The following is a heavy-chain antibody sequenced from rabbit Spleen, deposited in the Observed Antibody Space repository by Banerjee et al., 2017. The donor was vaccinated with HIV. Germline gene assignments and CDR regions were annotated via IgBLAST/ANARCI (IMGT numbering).Heavy chain of an antibody. CDR1: GIDLSNYG. V-gene: IGHV1S47*01. J-gene: IGHJ6*01. D-gene: IGHD4-1*01. CDR2: IHPAFGLR. Sequence: ELVETGGGLVQPGGSLTLSCKASGIDLSNYGITWVRQAPGKGPEWIAYIHPAFGLRNYANSVKGRFTISSDNAQNTVFLQMTSLTASDTATYFCARDFYSSGWGALSYGMDLWGQGTLVTVS. CDR3: ARDFYSSGWGALSYGMDL.